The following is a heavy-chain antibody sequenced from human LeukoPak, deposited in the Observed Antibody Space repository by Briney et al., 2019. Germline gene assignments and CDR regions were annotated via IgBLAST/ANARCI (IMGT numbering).Heavy chain of an antibody. CDR3: AVSSGWSNGYFDY. Sequence: ASVKVSCKVSGYTLTELSMHWVRQAPGKGLEWMGGFDPEDGETIYAQKSQGRVTMTEDTSTDTAYMELSSLRSEDTAVYYCAVSSGWSNGYFDYWGQGTLVTVSS. J-gene: IGHJ4*02. CDR1: GYTLTELS. CDR2: FDPEDGET. D-gene: IGHD6-19*01. V-gene: IGHV1-24*01.